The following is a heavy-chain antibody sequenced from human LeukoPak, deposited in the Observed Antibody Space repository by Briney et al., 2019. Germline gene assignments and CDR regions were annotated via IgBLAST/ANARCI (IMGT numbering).Heavy chain of an antibody. CDR1: GGSFSGYY. V-gene: IGHV4-34*01. D-gene: IGHD6-19*01. CDR3: ARGLRYSSGWSYYFDY. Sequence: SETLSLTCAVYGGSFSGYYWSWIRQPPGKGLEWIGEINHSGSTNYNPSLKSRVTISVDTSKNQFSLKLSSVTAADTAVYYCARGLRYSSGWSYYFDYWGQGTLVTVSS. J-gene: IGHJ4*02. CDR2: INHSGST.